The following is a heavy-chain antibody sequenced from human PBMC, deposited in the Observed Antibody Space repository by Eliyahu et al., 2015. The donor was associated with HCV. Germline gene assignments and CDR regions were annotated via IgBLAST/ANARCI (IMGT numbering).Heavy chain of an antibody. Sequence: EVKKPGSSVKVSCKASGGTFSSYAISWVRQAPGQGLEWMGGIIPIFGTANYAQKFQGRVTITADESTSTAYMELSSLRSEDTAVYYCAREWRNWDDFWSGYPRGPKERYYYYGMDVWGQGTTVTVSS. CDR2: IIPIFGTA. CDR3: AREWRNWDDFWSGYPRGPKERYYYYGMDV. J-gene: IGHJ6*02. V-gene: IGHV1-69*01. CDR1: GGTFSSYA. D-gene: IGHD3-3*01.